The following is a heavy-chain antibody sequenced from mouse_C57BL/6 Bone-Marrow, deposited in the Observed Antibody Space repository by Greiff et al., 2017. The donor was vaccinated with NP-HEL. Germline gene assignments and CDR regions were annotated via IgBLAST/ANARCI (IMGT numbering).Heavy chain of an antibody. Sequence: EVQGVESGGGLVKPGGSLKLSCAASGFTFSSYTMSWVRQTPEKRLAWVATISGGGGNTYYPDSVKGRFTISRDNAKNTLYLQMSSLRSEDTALYYCARHRDYGSSPWFAYWGQGTLVTVSA. CDR3: ARHRDYGSSPWFAY. CDR2: ISGGGGNT. CDR1: GFTFSSYT. D-gene: IGHD1-1*01. V-gene: IGHV5-9*01. J-gene: IGHJ3*01.